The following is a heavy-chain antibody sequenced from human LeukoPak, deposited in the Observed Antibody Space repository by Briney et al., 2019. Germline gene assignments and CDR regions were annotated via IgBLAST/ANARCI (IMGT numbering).Heavy chain of an antibody. Sequence: GGSLRLSCAASGFIFSSYAMSWVRQAPGKGLEWVSAISGSGGSTYYADSVKGRFTISRDNSKNTLYLQMNSLRAEDTAVYYCAKDNSGSYSVYFDYWGQGTLVTVSS. CDR2: ISGSGGST. CDR3: AKDNSGSYSVYFDY. J-gene: IGHJ4*02. D-gene: IGHD1-26*01. CDR1: GFIFSSYA. V-gene: IGHV3-23*01.